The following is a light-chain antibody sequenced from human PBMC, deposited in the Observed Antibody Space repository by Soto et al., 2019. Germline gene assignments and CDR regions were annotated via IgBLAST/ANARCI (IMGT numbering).Light chain of an antibody. V-gene: IGLV2-14*01. CDR2: EVT. Sequence: QSALTQPASVSGSPGQSIAISCTGTRSDVGAYNYVSWYQQHPGKAPKLMISEVTNRPSGVSDRFSGSKSGNTASLTISGLKTEDEADYYCQSYDNTTPVVFGGGTKLTVL. J-gene: IGLJ2*01. CDR1: RSDVGAYNY. CDR3: QSYDNTTPVV.